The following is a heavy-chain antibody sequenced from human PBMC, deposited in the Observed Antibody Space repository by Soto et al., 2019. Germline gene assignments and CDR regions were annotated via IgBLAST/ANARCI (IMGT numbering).Heavy chain of an antibody. D-gene: IGHD5-12*01. CDR3: ARDLGEATSSYWFDP. V-gene: IGHV1-69*13. CDR2: IIPIFGTA. CDR1: GGTFSSYA. Sequence: GASVKVSCKASGGTFSSYAISWVRQAPGQGLEWMGGIIPIFGTANYAQKFQGRVTITADESTSTAYMELSSLRSEDTAVYYCARDLGEATSSYWFDPWGQGTLVTVSS. J-gene: IGHJ5*02.